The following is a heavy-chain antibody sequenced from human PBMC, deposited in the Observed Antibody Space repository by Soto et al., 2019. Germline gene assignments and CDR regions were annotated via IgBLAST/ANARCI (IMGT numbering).Heavy chain of an antibody. CDR1: GGTFSSYT. CDR3: ARDVSGYDLCYFDY. Sequence: QVQLVHSGAEVKKPGSSVKVSCKASGGTFSSYTISWVRQAPGQGLEWMGRIIPILGIANYAQKFQGRVTITADKSTSTAYMELSSLRSEDTAVYYCARDVSGYDLCYFDYWGQGTLVTVSS. J-gene: IGHJ4*02. D-gene: IGHD5-12*01. V-gene: IGHV1-69*04. CDR2: IIPILGIA.